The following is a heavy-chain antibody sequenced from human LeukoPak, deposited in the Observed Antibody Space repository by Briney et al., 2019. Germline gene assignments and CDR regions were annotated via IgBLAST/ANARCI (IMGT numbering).Heavy chain of an antibody. D-gene: IGHD6-13*01. CDR3: ARARQQLVWANWFDP. CDR1: GFTFSRYG. V-gene: IGHV3-33*01. CDR2: IWYDGSIK. J-gene: IGHJ5*02. Sequence: PGGSLRLSCAASGFTFSRYGMHWVRQAPGKGLEWVAVIWYDGSIKYYADSVKGRFTISRDNSKNTLYLQMNSLRADDTAVYYCARARQQLVWANWFDPWGQGTLVTVSS.